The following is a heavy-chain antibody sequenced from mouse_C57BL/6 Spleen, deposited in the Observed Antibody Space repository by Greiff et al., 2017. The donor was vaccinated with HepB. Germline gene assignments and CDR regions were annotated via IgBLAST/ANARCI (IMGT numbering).Heavy chain of an antibody. CDR2: IYPGSGNT. CDR1: GYTFTDYY. J-gene: IGHJ2*01. CDR3: ARWGTWDYFDY. D-gene: IGHD5-1*01. V-gene: IGHV1-76*01. Sequence: QVQLQQSGAELVRPGASVKLSCKASGYTFTDYYINWVKQRPGQGLEWIARIYPGSGNTYYNEKFKGKATLTAEKSSSTAYMQLSSLTSEDSAVYFCARWGTWDYFDYWGQGTTLTVSS.